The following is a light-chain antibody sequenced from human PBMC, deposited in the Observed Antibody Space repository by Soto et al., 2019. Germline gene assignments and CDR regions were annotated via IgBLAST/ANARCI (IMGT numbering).Light chain of an antibody. Sequence: DIVMTQSPLFLAVTPGEPASISCRSSQSLLYSNGYNYLDWYLQKPGQSPQLLIYLGSNRASGVPDRFSGGGSGTDFTLKISRVEPEDVGVYYCMQALQARTFGQGTKVDIK. CDR1: QSLLYSNGYNY. V-gene: IGKV2-28*01. CDR2: LGS. CDR3: MQALQART. J-gene: IGKJ1*01.